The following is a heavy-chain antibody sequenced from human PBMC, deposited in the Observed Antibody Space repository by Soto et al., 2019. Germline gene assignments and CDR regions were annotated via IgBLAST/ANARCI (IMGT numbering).Heavy chain of an antibody. CDR3: AKRQSGNFGTFDS. D-gene: IGHD2-21*02. CDR2: ISGSGANT. V-gene: IGHV3-23*01. J-gene: IGHJ4*02. CDR1: GFSISSDA. Sequence: QPGGSLRLSCAASGFSISSDAMSWVRQAPGKGLEWVSGISGSGANTNYADSVKGRFAISIDNSKNTLYLQMSSLRAEDTAVYYCAKRQSGNFGTFDSWGQGTLVTVSS.